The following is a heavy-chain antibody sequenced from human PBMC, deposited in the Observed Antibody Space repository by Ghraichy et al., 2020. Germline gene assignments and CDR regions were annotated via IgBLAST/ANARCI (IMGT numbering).Heavy chain of an antibody. Sequence: SETLSLTCTVSGGSITRSTYYWGWIRQPPGKGLEWIGSIYFSGNTYYTLSLKSRVTISVDTSKNQLSLKLTSVTAADTAIYYCARNKINGNYVVFDIWGQGTMVTVS. J-gene: IGHJ3*02. D-gene: IGHD1-7*01. V-gene: IGHV4-39*07. CDR3: ARNKINGNYVVFDI. CDR1: GGSITRSTYY. CDR2: IYFSGNT.